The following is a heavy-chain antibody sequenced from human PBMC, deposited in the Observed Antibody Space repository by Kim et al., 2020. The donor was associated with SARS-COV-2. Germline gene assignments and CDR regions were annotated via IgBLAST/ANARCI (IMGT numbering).Heavy chain of an antibody. V-gene: IGHV7-4-1*02. J-gene: IGHJ5*02. Sequence: ASVKVSCKASGYTFTSYAMNWVRQAPGQGLEWMGWINTNTGNPTYAQGFTGRFVFSLDTSVSTAYLQISSLKAEDTAVYYCARDQRYCSGGSCYAGYNWFDPWGQGTPVTVSS. CDR2: INTNTGNP. CDR1: GYTFTSYA. D-gene: IGHD2-15*01. CDR3: ARDQRYCSGGSCYAGYNWFDP.